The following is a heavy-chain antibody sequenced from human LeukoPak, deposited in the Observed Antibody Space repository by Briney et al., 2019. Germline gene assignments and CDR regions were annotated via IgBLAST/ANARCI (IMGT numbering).Heavy chain of an antibody. CDR3: ARAFRDGYMTDAFDI. Sequence: GRSMRLSCAASGFTFSSYAMSWVRQAPGKGLEWVSSISGSGGSTYYADSVKGRFTISRDNSKNTLYLQMNSLRPEDTAVYYCARAFRDGYMTDAFDIWGQGTMVTVSS. CDR2: ISGSGGST. D-gene: IGHD5-24*01. J-gene: IGHJ3*02. CDR1: GFTFSSYA. V-gene: IGHV3-23*01.